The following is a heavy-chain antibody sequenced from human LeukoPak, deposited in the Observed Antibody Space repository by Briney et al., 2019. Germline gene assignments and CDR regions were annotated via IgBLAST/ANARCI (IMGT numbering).Heavy chain of an antibody. Sequence: PGGSLRLSCAASGFTFSVHWMSCLPHAPGKTLEWVANIIQGGSDKYYVDSVKGRFTISRDNAHNLPYLQMNSLSGEDTAVYYCTRDRSRAEDDWGQGTLVTVSS. V-gene: IGHV3-7*01. J-gene: IGHJ4*02. CDR1: GFTFSVHW. D-gene: IGHD1-14*01. CDR3: TRDRSRAEDD. CDR2: IIQGGSDK.